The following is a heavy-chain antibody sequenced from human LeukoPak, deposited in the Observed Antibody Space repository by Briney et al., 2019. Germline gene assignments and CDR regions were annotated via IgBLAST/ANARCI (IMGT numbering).Heavy chain of an antibody. D-gene: IGHD3-9*01. CDR3: ARPKFFDFRQPFDY. CDR2: INPNSGGT. V-gene: IGHV1-2*02. Sequence: AASVKVSCKASGYTFTGYYMHWVRQAPGQGLEWMGWINPNSGGTNYAQKLQGRVTMTTDTSTSTAYMELRSLRSDDTAVYYCARPKFFDFRQPFDYWGQGTLVTVSS. CDR1: GYTFTGYY. J-gene: IGHJ4*02.